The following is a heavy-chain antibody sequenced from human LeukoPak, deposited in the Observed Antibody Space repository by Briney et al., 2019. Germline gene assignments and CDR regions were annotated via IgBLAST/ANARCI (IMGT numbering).Heavy chain of an antibody. V-gene: IGHV3-30*03. Sequence: GGSLRLSCAASGFTFSSYGMHWVRQAPGKGLEWVAVISYDGSNKYYADSVKGRFTISRDNSKNTLYLQMNSLRAEDTAVYYCSTIFGVVTLPEDHWGQGTLVTVSS. J-gene: IGHJ4*02. D-gene: IGHD3-3*01. CDR1: GFTFSSYG. CDR2: ISYDGSNK. CDR3: STIFGVVTLPEDH.